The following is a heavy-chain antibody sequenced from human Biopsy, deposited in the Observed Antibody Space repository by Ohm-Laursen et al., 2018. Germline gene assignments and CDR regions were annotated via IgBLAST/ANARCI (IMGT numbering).Heavy chain of an antibody. CDR3: ARNTGWYGDLYYFDY. CDR1: GSSFTSYY. Sequence: SVKVSCKASGSSFTSYYMHWVRQAPGQGLEWMGMINPSGSTTSYPQIFQGRVTMTRDTSKSTVYMELSSLRSADTAVYFCARNTGWYGDLYYFDYWGQGTLVTVSS. D-gene: IGHD6-19*01. CDR2: INPSGSTT. V-gene: IGHV1-46*01. J-gene: IGHJ4*02.